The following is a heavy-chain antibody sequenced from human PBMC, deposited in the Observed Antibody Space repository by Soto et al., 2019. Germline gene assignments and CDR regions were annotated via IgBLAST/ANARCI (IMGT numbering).Heavy chain of an antibody. Sequence: AGGPLSLSEGGAELICNSLSVSWVRQAPGKGLVWVSRIKSDGSTTSYADSVKGRFTISRDNAKNTLYLQMNSLRAEDTAVYYCSRERLYGVDVWGQGTAVTVSS. CDR1: ELICNSLS. CDR3: SRERLYGVDV. V-gene: IGHV3-74*01. J-gene: IGHJ6*02. CDR2: IKSDGSTT.